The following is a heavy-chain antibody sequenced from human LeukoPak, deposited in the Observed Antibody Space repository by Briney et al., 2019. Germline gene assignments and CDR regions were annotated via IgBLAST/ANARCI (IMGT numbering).Heavy chain of an antibody. CDR3: AKDGNWARFDN. Sequence: GGSLRLSCAASGCTFSHYGMNWVRQAPGKGLELVSGITSRGTTYYAESVKGRFTISIDNSKNTLYLQMNSPRAEDTAAYYCAKDGNWARFDNWGQGPLAMVSS. CDR1: GCTFSHYG. D-gene: IGHD7-27*01. J-gene: IGHJ4*02. CDR2: ITSRGTT. V-gene: IGHV3-23*01.